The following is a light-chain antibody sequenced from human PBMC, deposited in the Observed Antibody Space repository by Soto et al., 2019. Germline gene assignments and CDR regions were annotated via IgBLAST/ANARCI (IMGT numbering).Light chain of an antibody. CDR2: EVS. CDR3: CSYAGSSSLV. CDR1: SSDVGGYNY. J-gene: IGLJ2*01. Sequence: QSALTQPASVSGSPGQSITISCTGTSSDVGGYNYVSWYQQHPGKAPKLMIYEVSNRPSGVSNRFSGSKSGNTASLTISGLQAEDEADYYCCSYAGSSSLVFGGVTQLTVL. V-gene: IGLV2-14*01.